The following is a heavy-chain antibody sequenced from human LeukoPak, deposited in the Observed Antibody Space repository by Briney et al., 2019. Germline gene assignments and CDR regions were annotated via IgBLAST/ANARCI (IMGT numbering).Heavy chain of an antibody. CDR2: IRYDGSNK. Sequence: GGSLRLSCAASGFTFSSYGMHWVRQAPGKGLEWVAFIRYDGSNKYYADSVKGRFTISRDNSKNTLYLQMNSLRAEDTAVYYCAKDQKWFGELYYFDYWGKGTLVTVSS. CDR3: AKDQKWFGELYYFDY. V-gene: IGHV3-30*02. CDR1: GFTFSSYG. D-gene: IGHD3-10*01. J-gene: IGHJ4*02.